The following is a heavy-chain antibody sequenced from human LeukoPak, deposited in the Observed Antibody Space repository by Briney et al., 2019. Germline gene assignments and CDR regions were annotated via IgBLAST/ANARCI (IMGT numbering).Heavy chain of an antibody. V-gene: IGHV3-30*18. CDR1: GFMFSSYA. CDR3: AKGPKGRSYYYYYGMDV. CDR2: ISYDGSNK. D-gene: IGHD3-10*01. Sequence: GGSLRLSCAASGFMFSSYAMSWVRQAPGKGLEWVAVISYDGSNKYYADSVKGRFTISRDNSKNTLYLQMNSLRAEDTAVYYCAKGPKGRSYYYYYGMDVWGQGATVTVSS. J-gene: IGHJ6*02.